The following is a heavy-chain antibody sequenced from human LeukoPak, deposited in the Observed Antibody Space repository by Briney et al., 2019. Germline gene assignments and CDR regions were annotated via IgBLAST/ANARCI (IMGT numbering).Heavy chain of an antibody. CDR1: GGSFSGYY. J-gene: IGHJ4*02. CDR3: ARASLTDAVAGFDY. D-gene: IGHD6-19*01. V-gene: IGHV4-34*01. Sequence: ASETLSLTCAVYGGSFSGYYWSWIRQPPGKGLEWIGEINHSGSTNYNPSLKSRVTISVDTSKNQFSLKLSSVTAADTAVYYCARASLTDAVAGFDYWGQGTLVTVSS. CDR2: INHSGST.